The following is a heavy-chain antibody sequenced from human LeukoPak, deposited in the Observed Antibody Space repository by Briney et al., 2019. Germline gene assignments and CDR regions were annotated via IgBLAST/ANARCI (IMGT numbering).Heavy chain of an antibody. CDR3: ARRGGNGDFDY. D-gene: IGHD4-23*01. CDR2: IYHSGST. J-gene: IGHJ4*02. V-gene: IGHV4-38-2*01. CDR1: GYSISSGYY. Sequence: PSETLSLTCAVSGYSISSGYYWGWIRQPPGEGLEWIGSIYHSGSTYYNPSLKSRVTISVDTSKNQFSLKLSSVTAADTAVYYCARRGGNGDFDYWGQGTLVTVSS.